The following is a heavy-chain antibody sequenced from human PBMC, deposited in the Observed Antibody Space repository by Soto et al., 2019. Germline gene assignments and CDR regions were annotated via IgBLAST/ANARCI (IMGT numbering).Heavy chain of an antibody. D-gene: IGHD3-22*01. CDR2: IYYSGST. CDR1: GGSISSGGYY. CDR3: ARDSARPYYHDTSGSCYYGMDV. V-gene: IGHV4-31*03. J-gene: IGHJ6*02. Sequence: SETLSLTCTVSGGSISSGGYYWSWIRQHPGKGLEWLGYIYYSGSTYYNPSLKSRVTISVDTSKNQFSLKLSSVTAADTAVYSCARDSARPYYHDTSGSCYYGMDVWGQGTTVTVSS.